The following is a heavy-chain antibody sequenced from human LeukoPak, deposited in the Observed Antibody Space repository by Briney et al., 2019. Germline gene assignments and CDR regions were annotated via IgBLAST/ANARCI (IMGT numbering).Heavy chain of an antibody. J-gene: IGHJ4*02. CDR1: GFTFDDYA. V-gene: IGHV3-43*02. CDR2: ISGDGYTT. CDR3: ARGSSGWYLVDY. D-gene: IGHD6-19*01. Sequence: RAGGSLRLSCAASGFTFDDYAMHWVRHAPGKGLEWVSLISGDGYTTYYADSVEGRFNVSRDNSENSLYLQMNSLRTEDTALYYCARGSSGWYLVDYWGQGTLVTVSS.